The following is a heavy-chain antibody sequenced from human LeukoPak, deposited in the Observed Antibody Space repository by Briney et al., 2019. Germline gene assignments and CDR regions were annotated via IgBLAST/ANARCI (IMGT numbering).Heavy chain of an antibody. V-gene: IGHV3-73*01. J-gene: IGHJ4*02. D-gene: IGHD2-15*01. CDR1: GFTLSGFT. CDR2: IRTKTNSYAT. Sequence: PGGSLKLSCAASGFTLSGFTMHWVRQASGKGLEWVGRIRTKTNSYATAYAASVKGRFTISRDDSKNTAYLQMNSLKTEDTALYYCTSAPYCSGGSCFPASLDYWGQGTLVTVSS. CDR3: TSAPYCSGGSCFPASLDY.